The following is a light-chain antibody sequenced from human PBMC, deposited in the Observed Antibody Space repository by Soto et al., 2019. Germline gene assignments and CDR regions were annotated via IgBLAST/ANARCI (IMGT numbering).Light chain of an antibody. CDR2: KAS. J-gene: IGKJ1*01. CDR3: QQYNSYPWT. CDR1: QSISSW. Sequence: DIQMTQSPSTLSASVGDRVTITCRASQSISSWLAWYQQKPGKAPKLLIYKASSLESGVPSRLSGSGSGTEFTLTISSLQPDDFATYYCQQYNSYPWTFRQGTKVDIX. V-gene: IGKV1-5*03.